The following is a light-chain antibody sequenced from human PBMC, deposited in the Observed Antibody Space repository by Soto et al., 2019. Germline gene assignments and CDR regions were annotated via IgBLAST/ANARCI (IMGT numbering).Light chain of an antibody. J-gene: IGLJ1*01. V-gene: IGLV1-44*01. CDR2: NDA. CDR1: SSNIGSYS. Sequence: QSVLTQPPSASVTPGQRVTISCSGSSSNIGSYSVNWYQQLPGTAPKLLIYNDAQRPSGVPDRFSGSKSGTSASLAISGLQSEDEADYYCAAWDDSPAYVFGTGTKVTVL. CDR3: AAWDDSPAYV.